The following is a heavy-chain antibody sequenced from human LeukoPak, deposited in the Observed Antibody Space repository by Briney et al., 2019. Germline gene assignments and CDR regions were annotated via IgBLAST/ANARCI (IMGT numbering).Heavy chain of an antibody. D-gene: IGHD3-10*01. CDR3: ASNTVVRGVIRETGYGMDV. J-gene: IGHJ6*02. CDR1: GFTFSSYE. V-gene: IGHV3-48*03. Sequence: PGGSLRLSCAASGFTFSSYEMNWVRQAPGKGLEWVSYISSSGSIIYYADSVKGRFTISRDNAKNSLYLQMNSLRADDTAVYYCASNTVVRGVIRETGYGMDVWAKGPRSPSP. CDR2: ISSSGSII.